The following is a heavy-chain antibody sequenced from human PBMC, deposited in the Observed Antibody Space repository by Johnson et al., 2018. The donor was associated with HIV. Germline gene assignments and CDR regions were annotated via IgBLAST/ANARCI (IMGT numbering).Heavy chain of an antibody. CDR1: GFTFDDYA. CDR2: ISWNSGSI. V-gene: IGHV3-9*01. J-gene: IGHJ3*02. CDR3: ARGGSGSYWGYLTDAFDI. Sequence: VQLVESGGCLVQPGRSLRLSCAASGFTFDDYAMHWVRQAPGKGLEWVSGISWNSGSIGYADSVKGRFTISRDNAKNSLYLQMNSLRAEDTALYFCARGGSGSYWGYLTDAFDIWGQGTMVTVSS. D-gene: IGHD1-26*01.